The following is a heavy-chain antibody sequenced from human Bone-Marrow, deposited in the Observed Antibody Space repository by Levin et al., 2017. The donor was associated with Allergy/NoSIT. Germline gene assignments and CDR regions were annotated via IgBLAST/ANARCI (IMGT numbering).Heavy chain of an antibody. Sequence: PGESLKISCAASGFTFSSHSMNWVRQAPGKGLEWVSSISSRSNYIYYADSVKGRFTISRDNAKHSLYLQMNSLRVDDTAVYYCARDRAASAVAGPYYFDCWGQGTLVTVSS. D-gene: IGHD6-19*01. CDR2: ISSRSNYI. V-gene: IGHV3-21*01. CDR1: GFTFSSHS. CDR3: ARDRAASAVAGPYYFDC. J-gene: IGHJ4*02.